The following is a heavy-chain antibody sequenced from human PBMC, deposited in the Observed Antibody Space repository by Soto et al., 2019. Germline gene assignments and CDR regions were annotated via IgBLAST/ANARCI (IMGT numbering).Heavy chain of an antibody. CDR1: GGAISGYY. Sequence: SETLSLTCTVTGGAISGYYWTWIRQSDGEGLEWIGRIYSSGSTNYNPSLKSRVTISLDTSMNYFSLRLSSVTAADTAVYYCARGQRFSDRFDPWGQGTLVTVSS. CDR2: IYSSGST. D-gene: IGHD3-3*01. CDR3: ARGQRFSDRFDP. V-gene: IGHV4-4*07. J-gene: IGHJ5*02.